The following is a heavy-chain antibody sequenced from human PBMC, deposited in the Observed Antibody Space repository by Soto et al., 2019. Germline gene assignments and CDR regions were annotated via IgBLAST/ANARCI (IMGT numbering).Heavy chain of an antibody. CDR2: VNPHSGQT. CDR1: GFNFITYD. CDR3: ARAEAWNFIYWIDT. J-gene: IGHJ5*02. D-gene: IGHD1-1*01. Sequence: QVQLVQSGAEVKKLGASVKVSCKASGFNFITYDINCVRQAPGQGLDWMGWVNPHSGQTEFAQKFQFSCTMTTNTSISTGYMELSSLRSEHTAIYYCARAEAWNFIYWIDTSGQGTLVA. V-gene: IGHV1-8*01.